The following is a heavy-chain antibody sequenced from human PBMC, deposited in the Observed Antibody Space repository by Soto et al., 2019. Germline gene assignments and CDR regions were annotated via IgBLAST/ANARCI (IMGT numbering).Heavy chain of an antibody. V-gene: IGHV4-38-2*02. D-gene: IGHD3-22*01. J-gene: IGHJ4*02. CDR2: ISHRGAT. Sequence: PSETLSLTCSVSGYSIDRGYYWGWIRQAPGKGLEWIGSISHRGATSYTPSLKSRATISLDTSNNQFTLRLTSVTVADTAIYYCARYEYDSSGHEDEHWGQGTLVTVSS. CDR3: ARYEYDSSGHEDEH. CDR1: GYSIDRGYY.